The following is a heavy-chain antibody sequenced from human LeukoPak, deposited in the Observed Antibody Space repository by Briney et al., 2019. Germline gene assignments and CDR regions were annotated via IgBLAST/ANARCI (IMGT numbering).Heavy chain of an antibody. J-gene: IGHJ4*02. CDR2: ISGDGIKT. V-gene: IGHV3-43*02. CDR1: GFTFDDYT. D-gene: IGHD5-18*01. CDR3: AKDMSGYSYGPEY. Sequence: GGSLRLSCAASGFTFDDYTMHWVRQAPGKGLEWVSLISGDGIKTYYADSVKGRFTISRDNSKNSLYLQMSSLTAEDTALYYCAKDMSGYSYGPEYWGQGTLVTVSS.